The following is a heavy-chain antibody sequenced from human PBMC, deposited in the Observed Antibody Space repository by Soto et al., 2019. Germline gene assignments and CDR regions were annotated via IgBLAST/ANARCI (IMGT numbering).Heavy chain of an antibody. CDR2: IYSGGST. D-gene: IGHD6-13*01. CDR3: ARELAAAGTVFCQH. CDR1: GFTVSSNY. Sequence: EVQLVESGGGLIQPGGSLRLSCAASGFTVSSNYLSWVRQAPGKGLEWVSVIYSGGSTYYADSVKGRFTISRDSSKNTLYLQMNSLRAEDTAVYYCARELAAAGTVFCQHWGQGTLVTVSS. V-gene: IGHV3-53*01. J-gene: IGHJ1*01.